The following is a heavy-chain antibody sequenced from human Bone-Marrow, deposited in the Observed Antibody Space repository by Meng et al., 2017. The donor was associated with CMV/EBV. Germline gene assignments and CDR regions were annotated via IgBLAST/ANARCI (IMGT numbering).Heavy chain of an antibody. Sequence: SETLSLTCAVYGGSFSGYYWSWIRQPPGKGLEWIGEINHSGSTNYNPSLKSRVTISVDTSKNQFSLKLSSVTAADTAVYYCARVGYYDSSGNSTYWGQGTLVTVSS. CDR3: ARVGYYDSSGNSTY. J-gene: IGHJ4*02. D-gene: IGHD3-22*01. V-gene: IGHV4-34*01. CDR2: INHSGST. CDR1: GGSFSGYY.